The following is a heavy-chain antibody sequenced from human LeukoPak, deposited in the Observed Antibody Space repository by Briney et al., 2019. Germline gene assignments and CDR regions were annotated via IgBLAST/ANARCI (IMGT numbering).Heavy chain of an antibody. J-gene: IGHJ6*02. CDR2: ISSSGSTI. CDR3: ARAEYSSSSGGMDV. D-gene: IGHD6-6*01. V-gene: IGHV3-48*03. Sequence: PGGSLRLSCAASGFTFSSYEMNWVRQAPGKGLEWVTYISSSGSTIYYADSVKGRFTISRDNAKESLYLQMNSLRAEDTAVYYCARAEYSSSSGGMDVWGQGTTVTVSS. CDR1: GFTFSSYE.